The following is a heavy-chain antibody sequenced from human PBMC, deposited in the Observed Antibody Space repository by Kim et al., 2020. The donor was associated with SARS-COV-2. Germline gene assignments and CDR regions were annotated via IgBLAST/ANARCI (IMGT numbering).Heavy chain of an antibody. CDR3: ARDHLTY. V-gene: IGHV1-69*01. Sequence: IFGTANYAQKFQGRVTITADESTSTAYMELSSLRSEDTAVYYCARDHLTYWGQGTLVTVSS. D-gene: IGHD3-10*01. CDR2: IFGTA. J-gene: IGHJ4*02.